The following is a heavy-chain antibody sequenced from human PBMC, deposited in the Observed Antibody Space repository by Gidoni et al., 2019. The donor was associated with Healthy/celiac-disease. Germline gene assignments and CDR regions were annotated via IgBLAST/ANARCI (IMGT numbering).Heavy chain of an antibody. Sequence: QLQLQESGPGLVQPSKTLSLTCTVSDGSISSRSYYWGWISQPPGKGLEWIGSIYYSGSTYYNPSLKSRVTISVDTSKNQFSLKLSSVTAADTAVYYCARQTVAVNNWFDPWGQGTLVTVSS. V-gene: IGHV4-39*01. CDR1: DGSISSRSYY. CDR2: IYYSGST. D-gene: IGHD6-19*01. J-gene: IGHJ5*02. CDR3: ARQTVAVNNWFDP.